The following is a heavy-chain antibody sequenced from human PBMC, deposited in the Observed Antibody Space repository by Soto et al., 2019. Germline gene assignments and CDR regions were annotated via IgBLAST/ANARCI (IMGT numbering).Heavy chain of an antibody. CDR3: ARAPTGRYDFWSGSNYYHYGMDV. CDR2: ISGTGSYT. CDR1: GFTFSDYY. V-gene: IGHV3-11*06. D-gene: IGHD3-3*01. Sequence: GGSLRLCCAVSGFTFSDYYMSWIRQAPGKGLEWLSYISGTGSYTNYADSVKGRFTISRDNAKNSLYLQMNSLRAEDTAMYYCARAPTGRYDFWSGSNYYHYGMDVWGQGTTVTAP. J-gene: IGHJ6*02.